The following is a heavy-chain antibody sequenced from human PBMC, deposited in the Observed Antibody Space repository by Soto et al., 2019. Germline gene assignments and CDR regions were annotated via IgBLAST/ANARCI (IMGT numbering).Heavy chain of an antibody. CDR1: GGSFIGYH. CDR2: INHSGGT. Sequence: SETLSLTCAVYGGSFIGYHWNWIRQPPGKGLEWIGDINHSGGTNYNPSLKSRVTISLDTSKNQFSLSLSSVTAADTAVYYCARRLVNRPVDPWGQGTLVTVSS. CDR3: ARRLVNRPVDP. D-gene: IGHD2-15*01. J-gene: IGHJ5*02. V-gene: IGHV4-34*01.